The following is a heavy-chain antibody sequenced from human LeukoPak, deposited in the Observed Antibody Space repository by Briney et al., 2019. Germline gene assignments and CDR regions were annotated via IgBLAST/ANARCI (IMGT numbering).Heavy chain of an antibody. J-gene: IGHJ4*02. V-gene: IGHV4-4*02. D-gene: IGHD3-10*01. CDR2: IYHSGST. CDR1: GGSISSSNW. CDR3: RVREPAYHY. Sequence: PSETLSLTCAVSGGSISSSNWWSWVRQPPGKGLEWIGEIYHSGSTYYNPSLKSRVTISVDTSKNQFSLKLTSVTAADTAVYYRRVREPAYHYWGQGTLVTVSS.